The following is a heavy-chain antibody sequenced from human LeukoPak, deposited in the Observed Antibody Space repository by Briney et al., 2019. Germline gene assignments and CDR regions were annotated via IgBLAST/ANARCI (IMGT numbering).Heavy chain of an antibody. CDR3: ATVYSSGWYAGYAFDI. V-gene: IGHV1-2*04. D-gene: IGHD6-19*01. CDR2: INPNSGGT. Sequence: ASVKVSCKASGYTFTGYYMHWVRQAPGQGLEWMGWINPNSGGTNYAQKFQGWVTMTRDTSISTAYMELSRLRSDDTAVYYCATVYSSGWYAGYAFDIWGQGTMVTVSS. J-gene: IGHJ3*02. CDR1: GYTFTGYY.